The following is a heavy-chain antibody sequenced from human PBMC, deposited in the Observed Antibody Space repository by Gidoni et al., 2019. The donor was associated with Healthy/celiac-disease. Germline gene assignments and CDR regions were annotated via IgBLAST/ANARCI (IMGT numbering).Heavy chain of an antibody. CDR1: GFSFSAYY. D-gene: IGHD6-19*01. Sequence: QVQLVEAWGGLVKPGGSLRLSCPASGFSFSAYYMSWNRQAPGKGLEWVSYISSSSSYTNYAASVEGRFNISRDNAKNSLYLKMNSLRAEDTAVDYCARSGLDSSGWYPSSDYWGQGTLVTVSS. CDR3: ARSGLDSSGWYPSSDY. J-gene: IGHJ4*02. V-gene: IGHV3-11*05. CDR2: ISSSSSYT.